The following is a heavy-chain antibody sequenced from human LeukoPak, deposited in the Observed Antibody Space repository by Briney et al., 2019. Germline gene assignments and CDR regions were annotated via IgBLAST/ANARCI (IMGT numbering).Heavy chain of an antibody. D-gene: IGHD3-16*01. CDR3: AREHTLGGFFDY. Sequence: GASVKVSCKASGYTFTSYDINWVRQATGQGLEWMGWMNPNSGNTGYAQKFQGRVTITRNTSISTAYMELSSLRSEDTAVYYCAREHTLGGFFDYWGQGTLVTVSS. CDR2: MNPNSGNT. CDR1: GYTFTSYD. V-gene: IGHV1-8*03. J-gene: IGHJ4*02.